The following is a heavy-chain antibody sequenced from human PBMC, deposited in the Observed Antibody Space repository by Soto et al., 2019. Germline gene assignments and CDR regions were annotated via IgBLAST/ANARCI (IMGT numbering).Heavy chain of an antibody. CDR1: GSSVNSDNYY. CDR3: ARGYSHYAY. J-gene: IGHJ4*02. CDR2: IYSSGNT. Sequence: QVQLQESGPGLVKPSETLSLTCTVSGSSVNSDNYYWSWIRQPPGKGLEWIGYIYSSGNTNSNPSLKSRVTLSVDTSKNQFSLTVSSVTAADTAVYFCARGYSHYAYWGQGMLVTVSS. D-gene: IGHD4-4*01. V-gene: IGHV4-61*01.